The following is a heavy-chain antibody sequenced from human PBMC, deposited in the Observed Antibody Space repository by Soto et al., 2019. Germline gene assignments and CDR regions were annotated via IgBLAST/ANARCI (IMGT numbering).Heavy chain of an antibody. V-gene: IGHV3-11*01. D-gene: IGHD4-17*01. CDR2: ISSSGSTI. CDR1: GFTFSDYY. J-gene: IGHJ6*02. Sequence: QVQLVESGGGLVKPGGSLRLSCAASGFTFSDYYMSWIRQAPGKGLEWVSYISSSGSTIYYADSVKGRFTISRDNAKNSRYLQMTSRGAEDTAVYYCARPTVTPHYGMDVWGQGTTVTVSS. CDR3: ARPTVTPHYGMDV.